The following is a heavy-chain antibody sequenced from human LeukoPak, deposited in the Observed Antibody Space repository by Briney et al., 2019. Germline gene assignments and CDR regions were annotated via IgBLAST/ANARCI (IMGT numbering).Heavy chain of an antibody. V-gene: IGHV4-61*02. CDR3: ARDGGCSSTSCYGYYYYYMDV. D-gene: IGHD2-2*01. CDR1: GGSISSGSYY. Sequence: SQTLSLTCTVSGGSISSGSYYWSWIRQPAGKGLEWIGRIYTSGSTNYNPSLKSRVTISVDTSKNQFSLKLSSVTAADTAVYYCARDGGCSSTSCYGYYYYYMDVWGKGTTVTISS. CDR2: IYTSGST. J-gene: IGHJ6*03.